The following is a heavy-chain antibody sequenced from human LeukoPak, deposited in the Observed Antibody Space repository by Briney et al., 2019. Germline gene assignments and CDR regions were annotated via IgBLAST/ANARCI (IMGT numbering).Heavy chain of an antibody. CDR3: ARGSKFRITGTGYYFDY. V-gene: IGHV4-39*07. D-gene: IGHD1-20*01. J-gene: IGHJ4*02. Sequence: SETLSLTCTVSGGSISSSSYYWGWIRQPPGKGLEWIGEINHSGSTNYNPSLKSRVTISVDTSKNQFSLKLSSVTAADTAVYYCARGSKFRITGTGYYFDYWGQGTLVTVSS. CDR1: GGSISSSSYY. CDR2: INHSGST.